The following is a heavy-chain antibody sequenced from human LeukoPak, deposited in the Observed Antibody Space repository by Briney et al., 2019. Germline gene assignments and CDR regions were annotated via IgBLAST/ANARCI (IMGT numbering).Heavy chain of an antibody. CDR3: AKDLKITSKRGFDP. D-gene: IGHD5-24*01. CDR2: IRYDGSNK. CDR1: GFTFSSYG. V-gene: IGHV3-30*02. Sequence: GGSLRLSCAASGFTFSSYGMHWVRQAPGKGLEWVAFIRYDGSNKYYADSVKGRFTISRDNSKNTLYLQMNSLRAEDTAVYYCAKDLKITSKRGFDPWGQGTLVTVSS. J-gene: IGHJ5*02.